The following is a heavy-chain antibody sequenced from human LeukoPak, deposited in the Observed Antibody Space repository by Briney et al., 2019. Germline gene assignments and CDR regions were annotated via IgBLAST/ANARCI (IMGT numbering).Heavy chain of an antibody. D-gene: IGHD3-3*01. J-gene: IGHJ4*02. CDR2: IKRDGSEK. V-gene: IGHV3-7*01. Sequence: GGSLRLSCAASGFTFSDYFMTWIRQAPGKGLEWVANIKRDGSEKYYVDSVKGRFTISRDNAKNSLYLQMNSLRAEDTAVYYCARGIYDFWSGYPEDYFDYWGQGTLVTVSS. CDR3: ARGIYDFWSGYPEDYFDY. CDR1: GFTFSDYF.